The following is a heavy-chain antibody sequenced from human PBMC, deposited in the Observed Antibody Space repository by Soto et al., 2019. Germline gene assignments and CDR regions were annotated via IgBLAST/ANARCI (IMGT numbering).Heavy chain of an antibody. CDR3: ARVNCSSTRCFLDY. Sequence: SETLSLTCTVSGGSISSGGYYWSWIRQHPGKGLEWIGYIYYSASTYYHPSLKSRVTISVDTSKNQFSLKLSSVTAADTAVYYCARVNCSSTRCFLDYWGQGTLVTVSS. CDR1: GGSISSGGYY. J-gene: IGHJ4*02. D-gene: IGHD2-2*01. CDR2: IYYSAST. V-gene: IGHV4-31*03.